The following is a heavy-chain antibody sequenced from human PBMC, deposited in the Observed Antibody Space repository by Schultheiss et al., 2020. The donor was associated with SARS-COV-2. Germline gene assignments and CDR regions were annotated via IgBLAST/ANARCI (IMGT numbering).Heavy chain of an antibody. D-gene: IGHD6-13*01. Sequence: SQTLSLTCTVSGGSISNYYWSWIRQHPGKGLEWIGYIYYSGSTYYNPSLKSRVTISVDTSKNQFSLKLSSVTAADTAVYYCARLCSSGYYYYYYGMDVWGQGTTVTVSS. V-gene: IGHV4-59*12. CDR2: IYYSGST. CDR1: GGSISNYY. J-gene: IGHJ6*02. CDR3: ARLCSSGYYYYYYGMDV.